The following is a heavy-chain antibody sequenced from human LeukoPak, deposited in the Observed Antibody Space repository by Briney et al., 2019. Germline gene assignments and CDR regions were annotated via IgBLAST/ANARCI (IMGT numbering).Heavy chain of an antibody. Sequence: AGRSLRLSCAASGFTFSSYGMHWVRQAPGKGLEWVAVIWYDGSNKYYADSVKGRFTISRDNSKNTLYLQINSLRAEDTAVYYCARGGRGYIDYWGQETLVTVSS. CDR3: ARGGRGYIDY. CDR2: IWYDGSNK. CDR1: GFTFSSYG. J-gene: IGHJ4*02. V-gene: IGHV3-33*01. D-gene: IGHD5-12*01.